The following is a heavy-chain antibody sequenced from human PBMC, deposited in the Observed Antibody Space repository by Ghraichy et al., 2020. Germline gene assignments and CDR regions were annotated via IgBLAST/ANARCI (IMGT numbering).Heavy chain of an antibody. D-gene: IGHD6-19*01. CDR3: ARHIAVVGTPGFDF. V-gene: IGHV4-34*01. Sequence: SETLSLTCAVSGDSFTSYWWSWVRQPPGKGLEWIGETTHGGNAYYNPSLKNRVTVSIDASMNHFSVQLTSVTAADTAVYYCARHIAVVGTPGFDFWGRGTLVTVSS. CDR2: TTHGGNA. J-gene: IGHJ4*02. CDR1: GDSFTSYW.